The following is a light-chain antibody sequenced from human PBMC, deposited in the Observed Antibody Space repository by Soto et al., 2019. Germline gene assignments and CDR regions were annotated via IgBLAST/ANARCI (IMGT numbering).Light chain of an antibody. J-gene: IGKJ3*01. CDR3: QQYSSYPLT. V-gene: IGKV1-8*01. CDR2: AAS. Sequence: AIRMTQSPSSFSASTGDRVTISCRASQDLNSYLAWYQQKPGKAPNLLIYAASTLQSGVPSRFSGSGSGTDFTLTISRLQYEDFATYYCQQYSSYPLTFGPGTKVDFK. CDR1: QDLNSY.